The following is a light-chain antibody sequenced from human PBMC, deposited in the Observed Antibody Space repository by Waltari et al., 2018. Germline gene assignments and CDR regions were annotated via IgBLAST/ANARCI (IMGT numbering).Light chain of an antibody. CDR3: QQYDNLPPFT. CDR1: QDISNY. V-gene: IGKV1-33*01. CDR2: DAS. J-gene: IGKJ3*01. Sequence: DIQMTQSPSSLSASVGDRVTIPCQASQDISNYLNWYQQKPGKAPKLLIYDASNLETGVPSRFSGSGSGTDFTFTISSLQPEDIATYYCQQYDNLPPFTFGPGTKVDIK.